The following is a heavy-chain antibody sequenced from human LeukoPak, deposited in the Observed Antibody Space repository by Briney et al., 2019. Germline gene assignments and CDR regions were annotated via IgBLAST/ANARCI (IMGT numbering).Heavy chain of an antibody. CDR1: GLTFSNAW. V-gene: IGHV3-15*01. D-gene: IGHD4-23*01. Sequence: PGGSLRLPCAVSGLTFSNAWMSWVRQAPGKGLEWVGRIKSTTVDGTPEYAAPVKGRFTISRGDSKSTVYLQMNSLKTEDTAVYYCTTGPGNSGYWGQGTLVTVSS. J-gene: IGHJ4*02. CDR2: IKSTTVDGTP. CDR3: TTGPGNSGY.